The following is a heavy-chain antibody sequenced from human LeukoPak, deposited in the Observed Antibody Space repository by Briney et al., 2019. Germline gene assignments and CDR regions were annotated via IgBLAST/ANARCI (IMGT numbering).Heavy chain of an antibody. J-gene: IGHJ6*04. CDR1: GFTFDDYA. CDR3: AELGITMIGGV. D-gene: IGHD3-10*02. CDR2: ISWNSGSR. V-gene: IGHV3-9*01. Sequence: GRSLRLSCAASGFTFDDYAMHWVRQAPGKGLEWVSGISWNSGSRGYADSVKGRFTMSRDNAKNSLYLQMNSLRAEDTAVYYCAELGITMIGGVWGKGTTVTISS.